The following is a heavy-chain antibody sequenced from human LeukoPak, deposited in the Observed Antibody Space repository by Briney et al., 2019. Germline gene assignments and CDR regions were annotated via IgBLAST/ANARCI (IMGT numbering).Heavy chain of an antibody. V-gene: IGHV4-39*07. D-gene: IGHD2-15*01. CDR2: IYFSGTT. CDR1: GGSISSSSYY. Sequence: SETLSLTCTVSGGSISSSSYYWGWMRQPPGKGLEWIGSIYFSGTTYYNPSLQSRVTISVDTAKNQFSLKVTSVTAADTAAYYCARDAHCTGVSCYSPYNWFDPWGQGTLVTVSS. J-gene: IGHJ5*02. CDR3: ARDAHCTGVSCYSPYNWFDP.